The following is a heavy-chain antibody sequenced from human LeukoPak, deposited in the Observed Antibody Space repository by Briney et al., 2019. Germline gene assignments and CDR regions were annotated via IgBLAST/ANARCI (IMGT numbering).Heavy chain of an antibody. CDR1: GFTFSSYG. V-gene: IGHV3-30*18. CDR3: AKDLTTVTKGYFDY. Sequence: GGSLRLSCAASGFTFSSYGMHWVRQAPGKGLEWVAVISYDGGNKFYADSVKGRFTISRDNSKNTLSLQMNSLRAEDTAVYYCAKDLTTVTKGYFDYWGQGTLVTVSP. D-gene: IGHD4-17*01. CDR2: ISYDGGNK. J-gene: IGHJ4*02.